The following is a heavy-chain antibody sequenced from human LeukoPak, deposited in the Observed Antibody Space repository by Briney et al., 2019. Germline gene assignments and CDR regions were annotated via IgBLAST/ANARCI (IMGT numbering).Heavy chain of an antibody. D-gene: IGHD2-2*01. CDR3: ARHCSSASCYDHNDY. V-gene: IGHV1-18*01. CDR1: GYTFTSYG. CDR2: ISAYNGNT. Sequence: ASVKVSCKASGYTFTSYGISWVRQAPGQGLEWMGWISAYNGNTNYAQKLQGRVTMPTDTSTSTAYMELRSLRSDDTAVYYCARHCSSASCYDHNDYWGQGTLVTVSS. J-gene: IGHJ4*02.